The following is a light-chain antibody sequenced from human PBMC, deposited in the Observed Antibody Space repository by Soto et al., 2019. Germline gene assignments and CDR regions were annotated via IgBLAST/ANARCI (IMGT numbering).Light chain of an antibody. CDR2: DAS. V-gene: IGKV3-11*01. CDR3: QQRSNWPPLA. CDR1: QSVSSY. J-gene: IGKJ1*01. Sequence: EIVLTQSPATLYLSTGERATLSCRASQSVSSYLAWYQQKPGQAPRLLIYDASNRATGIPARFSGSGSGTDFTLTISSLEPEDFAVYYCQQRSNWPPLAFGQGTKVEIK.